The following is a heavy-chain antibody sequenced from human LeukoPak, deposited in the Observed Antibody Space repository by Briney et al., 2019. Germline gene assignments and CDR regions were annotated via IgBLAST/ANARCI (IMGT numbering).Heavy chain of an antibody. CDR2: INPSGGST. J-gene: IGHJ6*03. V-gene: IGHV1-46*01. Sequence: ASVKVSCKASGYTFTSYYMHWVRQAPGQGLEWMGIINPSGGSTSYAQKFQGRVTMTRDTSTSTAYMELRSLRSGDTAVYYCARQIVVVPTAIRYYYYYMDVWGKGTTVTVSS. CDR3: ARQIVVVPTAIRYYYYYMDV. D-gene: IGHD2-2*02. CDR1: GYTFTSYY.